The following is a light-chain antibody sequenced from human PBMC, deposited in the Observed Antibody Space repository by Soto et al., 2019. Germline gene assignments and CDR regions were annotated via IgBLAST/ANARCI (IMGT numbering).Light chain of an antibody. J-gene: IGLJ1*01. CDR3: CSYTGIRTPSYV. CDR2: EVS. V-gene: IGLV2-14*01. CDR1: SSDIGAYDS. Sequence: QSVRTQPASVSGSPGQWITISCTGSSSDIGAYDSVSWYQQHPGKAPRLVIYEVSDRPSGVSNRFSGSKSGNTASLTISGLQAEDEADYYCCSYTGIRTPSYVFGTGTKVTVL.